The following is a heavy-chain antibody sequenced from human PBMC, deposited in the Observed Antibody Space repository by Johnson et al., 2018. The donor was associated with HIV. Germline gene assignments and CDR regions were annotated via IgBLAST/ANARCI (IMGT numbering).Heavy chain of an antibody. CDR2: INWNGGST. Sequence: VQLVESGGGVVRPGGSLRLSCAASGFTFDDYGMSWVRQAPGKGLEWVSGINWNGGSTGYADSVKGRLTISRDNAKNSLFLHMNSLRAEDTALYYCAKSIDAAADDAFDIWGQGTMVTVSS. V-gene: IGHV3-20*04. D-gene: IGHD6-13*01. CDR1: GFTFDDYG. CDR3: AKSIDAAADDAFDI. J-gene: IGHJ3*02.